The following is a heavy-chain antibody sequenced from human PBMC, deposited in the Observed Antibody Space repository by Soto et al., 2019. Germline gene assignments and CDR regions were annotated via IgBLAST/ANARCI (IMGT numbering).Heavy chain of an antibody. CDR2: INDSGST. Sequence: SETLSLTCAVYGGSFSGYYWSWIRQPPGKGLEWIGEINDSGSTKYNPSLKSRVTISVDTSKNQFSLKLSSVTAADTAVYYCAIEGNSYGYFYFDYWGQGTLVT. J-gene: IGHJ4*02. CDR3: AIEGNSYGYFYFDY. CDR1: GGSFSGYY. V-gene: IGHV4-34*01. D-gene: IGHD5-18*01.